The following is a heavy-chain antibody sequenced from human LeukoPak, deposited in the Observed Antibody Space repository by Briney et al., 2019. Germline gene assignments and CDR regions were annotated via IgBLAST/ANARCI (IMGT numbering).Heavy chain of an antibody. CDR2: INPNSGGA. CDR3: VREDTTASTDY. Sequence: ASVKVSCKASGYTFTRYYMHWVRQAPGQGLEWMGWINPNSGGANYAQNFQGRVTMTRDTSITTAYMELSRLTSDDTAVYYCVREDTTASTDYWGQGTLVTVSS. J-gene: IGHJ4*02. D-gene: IGHD4-17*01. V-gene: IGHV1-2*02. CDR1: GYTFTRYY.